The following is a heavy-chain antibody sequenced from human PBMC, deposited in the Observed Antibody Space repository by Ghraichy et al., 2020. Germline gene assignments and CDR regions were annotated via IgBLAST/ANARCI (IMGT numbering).Heavy chain of an antibody. V-gene: IGHV5-51*01. J-gene: IGHJ5*02. Sequence: GESLNISCKGSGYSFTSYWIGWVRQTPGKGLEWMGIIYPGDSDTRYSPSFQGQVTISADKSISTAYLQWSGLKASDTAIYYCARRGLQYEWFDPWGQGTLVTVSS. CDR3: ARRGLQYEWFDP. CDR1: GYSFTSYW. D-gene: IGHD4-11*01. CDR2: IYPGDSDT.